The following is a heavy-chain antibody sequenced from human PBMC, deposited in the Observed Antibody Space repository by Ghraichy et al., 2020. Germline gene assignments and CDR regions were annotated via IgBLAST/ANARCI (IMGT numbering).Heavy chain of an antibody. D-gene: IGHD4-17*01. Sequence: SETLSLTCTVSGYSISSGYYWGWIRQPPGKGLEWIGSVYHSGSTYYNPSLKSRVTISVDTSKNQFSLKLSSVTAADTAVYYCARDYGDYDYYGMDVWGQGTTVTVSS. CDR3: ARDYGDYDYYGMDV. CDR1: GYSISSGYY. J-gene: IGHJ6*02. V-gene: IGHV4-38-2*02. CDR2: VYHSGST.